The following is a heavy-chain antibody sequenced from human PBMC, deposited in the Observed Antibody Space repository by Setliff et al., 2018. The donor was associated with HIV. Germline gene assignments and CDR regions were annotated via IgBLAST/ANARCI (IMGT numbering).Heavy chain of an antibody. D-gene: IGHD6-25*01. CDR2: FDPQDDET. Sequence: ASVKVSCKVSGYTLTELSRHWVRQAPGKGLEWIGRFDPQDDETIYAQNFQGRVTMTEDTSTDTAYMELSSLRSEDTAVYYCVTQRGSGSDPLRRGDGMNVWGQGTTVTVSS. J-gene: IGHJ6*02. CDR1: GYTLTELS. V-gene: IGHV1-24*01. CDR3: VTQRGSGSDPLRRGDGMNV.